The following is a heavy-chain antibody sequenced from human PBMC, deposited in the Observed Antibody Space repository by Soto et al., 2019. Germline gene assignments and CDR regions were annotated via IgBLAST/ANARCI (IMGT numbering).Heavy chain of an antibody. J-gene: IGHJ4*02. D-gene: IGHD3-3*01. CDR1: GFTFSSYA. CDR2: ISGSGGST. V-gene: IGHV3-23*01. Sequence: PGGSLRLSCAASGFTFSSYAMSWVRQAPGKGLEWVSAISGSGGSTYYADSVKGRLTISRDNSKNTLYLQMNSLRAEDTAVYYCAKVTNYDFWSGYYTFHYYLFDYWGQGTLVTVSS. CDR3: AKVTNYDFWSGYYTFHYYLFDY.